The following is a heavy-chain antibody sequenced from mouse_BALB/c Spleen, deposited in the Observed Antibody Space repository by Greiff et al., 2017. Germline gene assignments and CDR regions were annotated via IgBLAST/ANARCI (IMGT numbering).Heavy chain of an antibody. V-gene: IGHV5-6*03. CDR3: ARQGNYAMDY. CDR1: GFTFSSYA. J-gene: IGHJ4*01. Sequence: EVKVVESGGGLVKPGGSLKLSCAASGFTFSSYAMSWVRQTPEKRLEWVASISSGGSTYYPDSVKGRFTISRDNAKNTLYLQMSSLKSEDTAMYYCARQGNYAMDYWGQGTSVTVSS. CDR2: ISSGGST.